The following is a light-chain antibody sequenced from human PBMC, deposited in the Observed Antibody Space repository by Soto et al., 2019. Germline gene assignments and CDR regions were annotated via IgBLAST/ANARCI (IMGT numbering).Light chain of an antibody. J-gene: IGKJ1*01. V-gene: IGKV3-15*01. Sequence: EIVLTHSPATLSLPPGQRATLSCRASQSVSSNLAWYQQKPGQAPRLLIYGASTRATGIPARFSGSGSGTEFTLTISSLQSEDFAVYYCQQYNSWPQTFGQGTKVDIK. CDR2: GAS. CDR3: QQYNSWPQT. CDR1: QSVSSN.